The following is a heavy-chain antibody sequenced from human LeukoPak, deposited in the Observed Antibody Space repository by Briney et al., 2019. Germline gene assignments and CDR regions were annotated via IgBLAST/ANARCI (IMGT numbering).Heavy chain of an antibody. CDR2: ISGSGGST. V-gene: IGHV3-23*01. J-gene: IGHJ3*02. D-gene: IGHD4-11*01. CDR3: AKDRLGGTFDGFDI. Sequence: PGGSLRLSRAAFGFTFSNYAMSWVRQAPGKGLEWVSGISGSGGSTFYADSVKGRFTISRDYSKNTLYLHMNSLRAEDMAVYYCAKDRLGGTFDGFDIWGQGTMVTVSS. CDR1: GFTFSNYA.